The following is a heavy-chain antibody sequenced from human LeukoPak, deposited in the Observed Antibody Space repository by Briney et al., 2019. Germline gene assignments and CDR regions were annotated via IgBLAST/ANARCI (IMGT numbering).Heavy chain of an antibody. D-gene: IGHD6-19*01. CDR1: GGSISSYY. J-gene: IGHJ3*02. Sequence: PSETLSLTCTVSGGSISSYYWSWIRQPPGKGLEWIGYIYYSGSTNYNPSLKSRVTISVDTSKNQFSLKLSSVTAADTAVYYCARVRPSFYSSGWYAIAFDIWGQGTMVTVSS. CDR3: ARVRPSFYSSGWYAIAFDI. V-gene: IGHV4-59*01. CDR2: IYYSGST.